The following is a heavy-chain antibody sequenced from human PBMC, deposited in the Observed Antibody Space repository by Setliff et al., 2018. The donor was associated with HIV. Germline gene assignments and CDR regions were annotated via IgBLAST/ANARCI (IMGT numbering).Heavy chain of an antibody. V-gene: IGHV4-59*01. J-gene: IGHJ4*02. CDR1: GGSISSYY. CDR2: IYYSGST. Sequence: KPSETLSLTCTVSGGSISSYYWSWIRQPPGKGLEWNGYIYYSGSTNYNPSLKSRVTISVDTSKNQFSLKLSSVTPADTAVYYCARGSRGYSYAFDSWGQGTLVTVSS. CDR3: ARGSRGYSYAFDS. D-gene: IGHD5-18*01.